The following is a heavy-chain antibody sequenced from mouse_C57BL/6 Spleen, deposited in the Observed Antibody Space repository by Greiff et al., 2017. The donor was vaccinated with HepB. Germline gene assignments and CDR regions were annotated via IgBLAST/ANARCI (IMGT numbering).Heavy chain of an antibody. Sequence: QVQLQQPGAELVKPGASVKMSCKASGYTFTSYWITWVKQRPGQGLEWIGDIYPGSGSTNYNEKFKSKATLTVDTSSSTAYMQLSSLTSEDSAVDYCARSYYYGSSYYAMDYWGQGTSVTVSS. V-gene: IGHV1-55*01. CDR3: ARSYYYGSSYYAMDY. J-gene: IGHJ4*01. CDR1: GYTFTSYW. CDR2: IYPGSGST. D-gene: IGHD1-1*01.